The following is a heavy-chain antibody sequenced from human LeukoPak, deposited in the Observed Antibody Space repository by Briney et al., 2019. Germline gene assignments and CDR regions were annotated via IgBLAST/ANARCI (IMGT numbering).Heavy chain of an antibody. J-gene: IGHJ4*02. CDR3: ARHIVGEQNFDY. D-gene: IGHD3-16*02. V-gene: IGHV3-7*01. CDR1: GFTFGAYW. CDR2: IKDDGSAQ. Sequence: TGESLRLPCAASGFTFGAYWMSWFRQAPGKGPEWVASIKDDGSAQFYVDSLEGRFTISRDNAKNTLYLQMDTMRVEDTAVYYCARHIVGEQNFDYWSQGTLVTVSS.